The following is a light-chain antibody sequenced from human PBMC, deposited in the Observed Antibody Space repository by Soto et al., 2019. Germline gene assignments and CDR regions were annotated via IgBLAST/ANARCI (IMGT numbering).Light chain of an antibody. CDR2: GTS. J-gene: IGKJ1*01. CDR1: QSVMSRF. CDR3: LQYDSSRT. Sequence: EIVLTQSPGTLSLSPGERATLSCTASQSVMSRFLAWYQQQPGQAPRLLIYGTSRRAAGIPDRFSGSRSGTDFTLTIIRLEREYFGVYYCLQYDSSRTLGPGTKVE. V-gene: IGKV3-20*01.